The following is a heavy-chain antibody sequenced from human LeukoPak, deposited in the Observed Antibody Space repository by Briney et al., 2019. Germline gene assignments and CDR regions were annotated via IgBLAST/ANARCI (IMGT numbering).Heavy chain of an antibody. CDR2: INPSGGST. J-gene: IGHJ4*02. CDR3: ARVRRGDYGEEVLDY. Sequence: ASVKVSCKASGYTFTSNYMHWVRQAPGQGLEWTGVINPSGGSTSYAQKFQGRVTMTRDTSTSTVYMELSRLRSEDTAVYYCARVRRGDYGEEVLDYWGQGTLVTVSS. D-gene: IGHD4-17*01. V-gene: IGHV1-46*01. CDR1: GYTFTSNY.